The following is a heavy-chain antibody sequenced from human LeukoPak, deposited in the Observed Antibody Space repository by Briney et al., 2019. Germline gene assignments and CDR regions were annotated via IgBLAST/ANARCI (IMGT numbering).Heavy chain of an antibody. J-gene: IGHJ5*02. V-gene: IGHV4-39*01. CDR1: GGSISGSSDY. CDR2: FYISRSTT. CDR3: ARPNPDSSGYYGSFDP. Sequence: SETLSLTCTVSGGSISGSSDYWGWVRQPPGKGLEWIGSFYISRSTTYYNPSLKSRVTISVDTSKNQFSLMLSSVTAADTAVYHCARPNPDSSGYYGSFDPWGQGILVTVSS. D-gene: IGHD3-22*01.